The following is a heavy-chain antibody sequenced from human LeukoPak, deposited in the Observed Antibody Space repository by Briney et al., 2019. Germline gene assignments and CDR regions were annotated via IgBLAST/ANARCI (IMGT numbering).Heavy chain of an antibody. D-gene: IGHD4-17*01. CDR1: GFTFSSYA. V-gene: IGHV3-23*01. J-gene: IGHJ4*02. CDR3: AKDHDGDYEDY. Sequence: GGSLRLSCAASGFTFSSYAMSWVRQAPGKGLEWVSAISGSGGSTYYADSVKGRFTISRDNSKNALYLQMNNLRAEDTAVYYCAKDHDGDYEDYWGQGTLVTVSS. CDR2: ISGSGGST.